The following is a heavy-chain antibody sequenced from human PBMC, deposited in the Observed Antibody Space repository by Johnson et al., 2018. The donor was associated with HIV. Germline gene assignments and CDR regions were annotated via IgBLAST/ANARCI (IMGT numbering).Heavy chain of an antibody. CDR3: AKMAGSYSSPVPFPVKKPREDAFDI. Sequence: VQLVESGGGLVQPGGSLRLSCAASGFTFSSYDMHWVRQATGKGLEWVSAIGTAGDTYYPGPVKGRFTIPRETAKTSLYLQMNSLRAEDTAVYYCAKMAGSYSSPVPFPVKKPREDAFDIWGQGTMVTVSS. CDR1: GFTFSSYD. CDR2: IGTAGDT. D-gene: IGHD1-26*01. J-gene: IGHJ3*02. V-gene: IGHV3-13*01.